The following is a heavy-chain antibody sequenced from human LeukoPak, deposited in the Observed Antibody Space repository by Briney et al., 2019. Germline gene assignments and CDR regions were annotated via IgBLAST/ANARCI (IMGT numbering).Heavy chain of an antibody. CDR3: ARGLVHDTSGYYSDY. D-gene: IGHD3-22*01. CDR1: GFTCSAFW. V-gene: IGHV3-74*01. CDR2: INSDGSST. Sequence: GGSLRLSCAASGFTCSAFWRHWVRQAPAKGLVWVSRINSDGSSTTYADSVKGRFTISRDNAKNTLYLQMNSLRAEDTAVYYCARGLVHDTSGYYSDYWGQGTLLTVSS. J-gene: IGHJ4*02.